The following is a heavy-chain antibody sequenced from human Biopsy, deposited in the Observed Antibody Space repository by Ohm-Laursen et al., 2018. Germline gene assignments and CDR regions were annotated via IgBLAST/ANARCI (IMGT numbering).Heavy chain of an antibody. CDR3: ARDGEAKYCKHGVCPSDF. CDR2: ISASGNHI. D-gene: IGHD2-8*01. CDR1: GFTFSGFS. V-gene: IGHV3-21*01. Sequence: FLRLSCTASGFTFSGFSMNWVRQAPGKGLEWVSSISASGNHIYYTDSVKGRFTVSRDNGKNSVYLQMNSLRVEDTAVYYCARDGEAKYCKHGVCPSDFWGQGTLVTVSS. J-gene: IGHJ4*02.